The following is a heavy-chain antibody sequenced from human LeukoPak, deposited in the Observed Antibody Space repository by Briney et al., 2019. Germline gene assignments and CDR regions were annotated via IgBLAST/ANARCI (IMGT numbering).Heavy chain of an antibody. CDR1: GFTFNNYA. J-gene: IGHJ4*02. Sequence: GGSLRLSCAASGFTFNNYAMNWVRQAPGKGLEWVSAISESGDKTHYADSVKGRFTISRDNSQNTLYLQMNSLRAEDMALYYCAKQWVDCWGQGTLVTVSS. CDR3: AKQWVDC. V-gene: IGHV3-23*01. CDR2: ISESGDKT. D-gene: IGHD1-26*01.